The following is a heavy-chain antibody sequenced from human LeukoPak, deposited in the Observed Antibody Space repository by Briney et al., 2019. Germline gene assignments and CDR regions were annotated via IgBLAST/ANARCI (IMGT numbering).Heavy chain of an antibody. CDR1: GYTFTSYY. J-gene: IGHJ6*02. D-gene: IGHD2-21*02. CDR2: INPSGGST. CDR3: ARARHIVVVTASLDYYYGMDV. Sequence: ASVKVSCKASGYTFTSYYMHWVRQAPGQGLEWMGIINPSGGSTSYAQKFQGRVTMTRDTSTSTVYMELSSLRSEDTAVYYCARARHIVVVTASLDYYYGMDVWGQGTTVTVSS. V-gene: IGHV1-46*01.